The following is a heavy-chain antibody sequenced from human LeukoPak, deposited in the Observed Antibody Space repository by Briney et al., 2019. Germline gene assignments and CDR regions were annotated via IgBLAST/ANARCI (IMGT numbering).Heavy chain of an antibody. CDR3: AREYYYDSSGSYYFDY. J-gene: IGHJ4*02. D-gene: IGHD3-22*01. V-gene: IGHV1-2*04. CDR1: GYTFTGYY. Sequence: GASVEVSCKASGYTFTGYYMHWVRQAPGQGLEWMGWINPNSGGTNYAQKFQGWVTMTRDTSISTAYMELSRLRSDDTAVYYCAREYYYDSSGSYYFDYWGQGTLVTVSS. CDR2: INPNSGGT.